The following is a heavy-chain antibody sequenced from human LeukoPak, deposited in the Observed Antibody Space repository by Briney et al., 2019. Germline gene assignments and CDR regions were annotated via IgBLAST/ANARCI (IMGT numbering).Heavy chain of an antibody. V-gene: IGHV3-7*01. D-gene: IGHD1-26*01. CDR1: GFTFSRYW. CDR2: IKQDGSEK. J-gene: IGHJ5*02. CDR3: ARDKVVGATWFDP. Sequence: GGSLRLSCAASGFTFSRYWMAWVRQAPGKRPEWVANIKQDGSEKYYVDSVKGRFTISRDNTKNSLFLQMNSLRAEDTAMYYCARDKVVGATWFDPWGQGTLVTVSS.